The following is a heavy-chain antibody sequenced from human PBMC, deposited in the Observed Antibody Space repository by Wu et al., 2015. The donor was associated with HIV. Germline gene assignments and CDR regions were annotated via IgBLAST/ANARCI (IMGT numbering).Heavy chain of an antibody. CDR3: AREGPLIAVAGKRYHYFDY. V-gene: IGHV1-2*02. J-gene: IGHJ4*02. D-gene: IGHD6-19*01. Sequence: QVQLVQSGAEVKKPGASVKVSCKASGYTFTGYYMHWVRQAPGQGLEWMGWINPNSGGTNYAQKFQGRVTMTRDTSISTAYMELSRLRSDDTAVYYCAREGPLIAVAGKRYHYFDYWGQGTLVTVSS. CDR1: GYTFTGYY. CDR2: INPNSGGT.